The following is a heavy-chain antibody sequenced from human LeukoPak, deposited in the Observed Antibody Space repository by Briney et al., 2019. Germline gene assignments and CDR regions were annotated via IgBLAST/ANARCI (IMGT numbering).Heavy chain of an antibody. CDR2: INHSGST. D-gene: IGHD1-26*01. Sequence: SETLSLTCTVSSYSINNGYIWAWMRQPPGKGLEWIGEINHSGSTNYNPSLKSRVTISVDTSKNQFSLKLSSVTAADTAVYCCARDRRWDYYFDYWGQGTLVTVSS. CDR1: SYSINNGYI. CDR3: ARDRRWDYYFDY. V-gene: IGHV4-38-2*02. J-gene: IGHJ4*02.